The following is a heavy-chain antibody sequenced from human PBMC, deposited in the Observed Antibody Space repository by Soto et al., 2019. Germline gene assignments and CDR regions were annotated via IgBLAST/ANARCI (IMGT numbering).Heavy chain of an antibody. J-gene: IGHJ4*02. Sequence: GGSLRLSCAASGLTFSDYYMTLIRQAPGKGLEWVSGISSSGSTMYYAGSVKGRFTISRDNAKNSLYLQMDSLRAEDTAVYYCARDQGGTGTMPFDYWGQGTLVTVSS. D-gene: IGHD1-7*01. CDR3: ARDQGGTGTMPFDY. V-gene: IGHV3-11*01. CDR1: GLTFSDYY. CDR2: ISSSGSTM.